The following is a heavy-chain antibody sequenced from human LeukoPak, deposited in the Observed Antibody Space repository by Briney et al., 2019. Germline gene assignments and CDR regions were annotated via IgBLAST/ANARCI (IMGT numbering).Heavy chain of an antibody. CDR2: IIPIFGTA. V-gene: IGHV1-69*05. J-gene: IGHJ4*02. CDR3: ARGGGYDQGYQNYIDY. CDR1: VGTFISYA. Sequence: GASVKVSCKASVGTFISYAISWVRQAPGQGLEWMGGIIPIFGTANYAQKFQGRVTITTDESTSTAYMELSSLRSEDTAVYYCARGGGYDQGYQNYIDYWGQGTLVTVSS. D-gene: IGHD3-16*01.